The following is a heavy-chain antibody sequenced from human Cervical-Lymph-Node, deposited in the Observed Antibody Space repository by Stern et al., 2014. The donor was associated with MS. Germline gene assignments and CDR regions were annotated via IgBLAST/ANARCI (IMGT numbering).Heavy chain of an antibody. CDR1: GFTFSSYG. J-gene: IGHJ6*02. Sequence: VQLVESGGGVVQPGRSLRLSCAASGFTFSSYGMYWVRPAPGKGLEWGAVISYDGSNKYYADSVKGRFTISRDNSKSTLYMQMNSLRVEDTAIYYCAKVSGVTGTTGNGMDVWGQGTTVTVSS. CDR2: ISYDGSNK. CDR3: AKVSGVTGTTGNGMDV. D-gene: IGHD1-7*01. V-gene: IGHV3-30*18.